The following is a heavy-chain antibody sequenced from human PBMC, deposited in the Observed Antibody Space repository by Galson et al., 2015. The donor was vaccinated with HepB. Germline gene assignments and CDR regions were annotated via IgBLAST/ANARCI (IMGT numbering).Heavy chain of an antibody. J-gene: IGHJ4*02. CDR3: AKGRGYSYGSDY. CDR1: GFTFSRYD. D-gene: IGHD5-18*01. CDR2: ITGNDGST. Sequence: SLRLSCAASGFTFSRYDMSWVRQAPGKGLEWVSTITGNDGSTLYADSVKGRFTISRDNSKNTMYLQMHSLRAEDTAVYYCAKGRGYSYGSDYWGQGTLVTVSS. V-gene: IGHV3-23*01.